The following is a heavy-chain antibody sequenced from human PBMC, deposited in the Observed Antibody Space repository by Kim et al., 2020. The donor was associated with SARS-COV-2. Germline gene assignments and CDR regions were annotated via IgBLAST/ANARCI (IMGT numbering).Heavy chain of an antibody. D-gene: IGHD3-10*01. CDR1: GYSFTNYW. Sequence: GESLMIYCKGSGYSFTNYWIGWVREMPGNGLEWVGIIYPGDSDTRYSPSFQGQVTISADKSISNAYLQWSSLKASDTAMYYCARRITMVRGVIIIETVGGGGYGKAVWGQGTTVTVSS. J-gene: IGHJ6*02. V-gene: IGHV5-51*01. CDR3: ARRITMVRGVIIIETVGGGGYGKAV. CDR2: IYPGDSDT.